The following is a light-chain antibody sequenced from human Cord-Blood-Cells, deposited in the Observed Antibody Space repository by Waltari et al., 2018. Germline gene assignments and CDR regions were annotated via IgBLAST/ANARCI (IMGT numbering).Light chain of an antibody. CDR2: DAS. J-gene: IGKJ4*01. Sequence: EIVLTQSPATLSLSPGETASRPCRASQGVGSYLVWYQHKPGQAPTLLISDASNRATGIPARFSGSGSGTDFTLTISNLEPEDFAVYYCQQYSNWPITFGGGAKVEMK. V-gene: IGKV3-11*01. CDR1: QGVGSY. CDR3: QQYSNWPIT.